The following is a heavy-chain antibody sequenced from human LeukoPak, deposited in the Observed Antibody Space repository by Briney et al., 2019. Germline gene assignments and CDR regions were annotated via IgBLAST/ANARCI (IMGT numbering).Heavy chain of an antibody. Sequence: GRTLRLSCAASGFTFSTYWMTSVRQAPGKGLEWLAKLKQDGSENYYVECVKGRFTISRDNGKNSLSLEMNSLRAEDTAVYYCARDQGYCTCASCRGDAFDVWGQGAMVCVSS. CDR2: LKQDGSEN. J-gene: IGHJ3*01. V-gene: IGHV3-7*01. CDR1: GFTFSTYW. CDR3: ARDQGYCTCASCRGDAFDV. D-gene: IGHD2-2*01.